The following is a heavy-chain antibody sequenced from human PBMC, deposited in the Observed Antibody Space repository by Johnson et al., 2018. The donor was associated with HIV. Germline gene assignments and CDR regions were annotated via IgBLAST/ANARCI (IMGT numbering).Heavy chain of an antibody. J-gene: IGHJ3*02. D-gene: IGHD2-15*01. V-gene: IGHV3-74*02. Sequence: VQLVESGGGLVKPGGSLRLSCAASGFSFTNAWMSWVRQAPGKGLVWVSRINSDGSSTSYADSVKGRFTISRDNSKNTLYLQMNSLRAEDTAVYYCATPQEGYSSIDIWGQGTMVTVSA. CDR1: GFSFTNAW. CDR2: INSDGSST. CDR3: ATPQEGYSSIDI.